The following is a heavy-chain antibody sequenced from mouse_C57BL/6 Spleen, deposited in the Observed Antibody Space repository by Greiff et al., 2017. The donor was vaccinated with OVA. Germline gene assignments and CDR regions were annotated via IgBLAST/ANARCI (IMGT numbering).Heavy chain of an antibody. CDR3: ARTTGCAY. CDR2: ISSGSSTI. Sequence: DVKLVESGGGLVKPGGSLKLSCAASGFTFSDYGMHWVRQAPEKGLEWVAYISSGSSTIYYADTVKGRFTISRDNAKNTLFLQMTSLRSEATAMCYCARTTGCAYWGKGTLVTVSA. V-gene: IGHV5-17*01. J-gene: IGHJ3*01. CDR1: GFTFSDYG.